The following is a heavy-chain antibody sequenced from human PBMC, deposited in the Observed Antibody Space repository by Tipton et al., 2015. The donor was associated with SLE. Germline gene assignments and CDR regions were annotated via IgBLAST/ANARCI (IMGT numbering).Heavy chain of an antibody. Sequence: SLRLSCSASGFTFSSYAMHWVRQAPGKGLEYVSAISSNGGSTYYADSVKGRFTISRDNSKNTLYLQMSSLRSEDTAVYYCARDPMSLYYYDSRGGDYWGQGTLVTVSS. D-gene: IGHD3-22*01. CDR3: ARDPMSLYYYDSRGGDY. V-gene: IGHV3-64*04. CDR2: ISSNGGST. J-gene: IGHJ4*02. CDR1: GFTFSSYA.